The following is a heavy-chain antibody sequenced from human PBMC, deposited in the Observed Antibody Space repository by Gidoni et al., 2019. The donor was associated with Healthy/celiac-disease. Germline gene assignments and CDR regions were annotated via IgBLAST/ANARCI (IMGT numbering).Heavy chain of an antibody. J-gene: IGHJ4*02. Sequence: QVQLQESGPGLVKPSETLSLTCAVSGYSIRRGYYWGWIRQPPGKGLEWIGSIYHIGSTYYNPSIKSRVTISVDTSKNQFSLKRSSVTAADTAVYYCARGSLGVAGTYDWGQGTLVTVSS. V-gene: IGHV4-38-2*01. CDR1: GYSIRRGYY. CDR3: ARGSLGVAGTYD. D-gene: IGHD6-19*01. CDR2: IYHIGST.